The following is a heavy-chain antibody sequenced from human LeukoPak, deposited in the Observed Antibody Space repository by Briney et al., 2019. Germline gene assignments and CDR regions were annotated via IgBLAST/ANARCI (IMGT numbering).Heavy chain of an antibody. CDR3: AKSHLGITMVRGVIKPPYFDY. D-gene: IGHD3-10*01. J-gene: IGHJ4*02. Sequence: GGSLRLSCAASGFTFSHYGMTWVRQAPGKGLECVSAISGSGGSTHYAGSVKGRFTISRDNSKNTLYLQMNSLRAEDTAVYYCAKSHLGITMVRGVIKPPYFDYWGQGTLVTVSS. CDR1: GFTFSHYG. CDR2: ISGSGGST. V-gene: IGHV3-23*01.